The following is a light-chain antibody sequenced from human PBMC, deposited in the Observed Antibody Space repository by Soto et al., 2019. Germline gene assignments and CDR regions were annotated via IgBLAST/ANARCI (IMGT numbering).Light chain of an antibody. CDR2: EVG. J-gene: IGLJ3*02. CDR3: SSYTTSSTHWV. CDR1: SSDVGGYNY. Sequence: RPASVSGSPGQSITISCTGTSSDVGGYNYVSWYQQHPGKAPKLMIYEVGNRPSGVSNRFSGSKSGNTASLTISGLQAEDEADYYCSSYTTSSTHWVFGGGTQLTVL. V-gene: IGLV2-14*01.